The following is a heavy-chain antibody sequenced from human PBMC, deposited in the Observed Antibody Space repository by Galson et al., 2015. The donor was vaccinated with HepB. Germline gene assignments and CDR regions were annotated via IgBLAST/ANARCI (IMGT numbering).Heavy chain of an antibody. Sequence: SLRLSCAASGFIFSDSSIHWVRQASGKGLEWVGRIRSKANSYATGYAASVKGRFTISRHDSENTAYLQMNSLKTDDTAVYYCTRWPDSSGYPFDYWGQGTLVTVSS. V-gene: IGHV3-73*01. CDR1: GFIFSDSS. CDR3: TRWPDSSGYPFDY. J-gene: IGHJ4*02. D-gene: IGHD3-22*01. CDR2: IRSKANSYAT.